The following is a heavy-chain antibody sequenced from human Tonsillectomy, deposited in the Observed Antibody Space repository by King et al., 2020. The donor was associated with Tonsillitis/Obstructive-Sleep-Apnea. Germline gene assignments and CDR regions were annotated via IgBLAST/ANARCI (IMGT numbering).Heavy chain of an antibody. J-gene: IGHJ4*02. D-gene: IGHD2-15*01. CDR3: ARDGYCSGSSCFFFDY. V-gene: IGHV3-33*01. CDR1: GFTFSTYG. Sequence: VQLVESGGGVVQPGRALRLSCAASGFTFSTYGMHWVRQAPGKVLEWVAGLWYDGNKEYYADSVKGRFTISRDNSKNTLYLQMNSLRDEDTAVYYCARDGYCSGSSCFFFDYWGQGNLVTVSS. CDR2: LWYDGNKE.